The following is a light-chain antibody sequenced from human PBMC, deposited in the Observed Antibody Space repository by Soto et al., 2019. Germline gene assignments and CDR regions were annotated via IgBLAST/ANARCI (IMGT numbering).Light chain of an antibody. CDR2: GAS. Sequence: EIVLTQSPGTLSLSPGERATLSCRASQSVSSSYLAWYQQKPGQAPRLLIYGASSRATGIPDRFSGSGSGKDITLTISRLETEDFAVYYCKQSWTFGQGTKVEIK. V-gene: IGKV3-20*01. CDR1: QSVSSSY. J-gene: IGKJ1*01. CDR3: KQSWT.